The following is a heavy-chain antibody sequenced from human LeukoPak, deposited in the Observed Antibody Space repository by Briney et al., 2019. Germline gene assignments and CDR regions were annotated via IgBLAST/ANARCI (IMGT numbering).Heavy chain of an antibody. Sequence: PSETLSLTCTVSGGSISSSSYYWGWTRQPPGKGLEWIGSIYYSGSTYYNPSLKSRVTISVDTSKNQFSLKLSSVTAADTAVYYCARRKTVTTRTFDYWGQGTLVTVSS. CDR3: ARRKTVTTRTFDY. V-gene: IGHV4-39*01. D-gene: IGHD4-17*01. CDR1: GGSISSSSYY. J-gene: IGHJ4*02. CDR2: IYYSGST.